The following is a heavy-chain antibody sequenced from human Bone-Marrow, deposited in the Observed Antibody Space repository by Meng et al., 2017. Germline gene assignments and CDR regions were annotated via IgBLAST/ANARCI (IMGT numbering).Heavy chain of an antibody. CDR1: GGSFSDYY. J-gene: IGHJ4*02. CDR3: ARGPTTMAHDFDY. V-gene: IGHV4-34*01. CDR2: INHSGST. Sequence: GSLRLSCVVSGGSFSDYYWSWIRQPPGKGLEWIGEINHSGSTNYNPSLKSRATISVDTSQNNLSLKLSSVTAADSAVYYCARGPTTMAHDFDYWGQGTLVTVSS. D-gene: IGHD4-11*01.